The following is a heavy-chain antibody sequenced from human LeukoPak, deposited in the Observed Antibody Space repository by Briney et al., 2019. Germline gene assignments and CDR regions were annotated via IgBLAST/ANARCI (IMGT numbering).Heavy chain of an antibody. J-gene: IGHJ4*02. V-gene: IGHV1-3*01. Sequence: ASVKVYCKASGYTFTSYAMHWVRQAPGQRLEWMGWINAGNGNTKYSQKFQGRVTITRDTSASTAYMELSSLRSEDTAVYYCARGHPPDTAMALFDYWGQGTLVTVSS. D-gene: IGHD5-18*01. CDR3: ARGHPPDTAMALFDY. CDR2: INAGNGNT. CDR1: GYTFTSYA.